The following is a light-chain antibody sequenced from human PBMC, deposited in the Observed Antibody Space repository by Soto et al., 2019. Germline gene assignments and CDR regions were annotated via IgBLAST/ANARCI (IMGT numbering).Light chain of an antibody. CDR2: DVN. J-gene: IGLJ1*01. CDR3: YSWNSNSDTHYV. V-gene: IGLV2-14*03. Sequence: QPVLTQPASVSGSPGQSITISCTGTSSDIGASNYVSWYQQHPGQAPKLMISDVNNRPSGISDRFSGSKSGNTASLTISGLQAEDEADYYRYSWNSNSDTHYVFGTGTKVTVL. CDR1: SSDIGASNY.